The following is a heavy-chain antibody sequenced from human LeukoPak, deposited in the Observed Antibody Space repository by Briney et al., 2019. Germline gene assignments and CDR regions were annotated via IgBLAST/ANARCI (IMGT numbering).Heavy chain of an antibody. D-gene: IGHD4-23*01. J-gene: IGHJ4*02. CDR3: ATNSNTGGRGNFFDS. V-gene: IGHV1-69*06. CDR1: GGTFSNYE. Sequence: SVKVSCKAAGGTFSNYEINWLRQAPGQGLEWLGGIIPLYGTSNYAQRFQDRVTMTADISTTTAYMEMTSLISEDTAVYYCATNSNTGGRGNFFDSWGQGSLVTVTT. CDR2: IIPLYGTS.